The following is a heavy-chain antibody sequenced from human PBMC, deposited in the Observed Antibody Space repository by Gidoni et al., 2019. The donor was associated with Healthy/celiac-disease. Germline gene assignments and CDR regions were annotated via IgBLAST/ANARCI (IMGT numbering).Heavy chain of an antibody. D-gene: IGHD3-10*01. CDR2: INHSGST. CDR1: GGSFSGYY. V-gene: IGHV4-34*01. Sequence: QVQLQQWGAGLLKPSETLSLTCAVYGGSFSGYYWSWIRQPPGKGLEWIGEINHSGSTNYNPSLKSRVTISVDTSKNQFSLKLSSVTAADTAVYYCARKRGKVVQGLRFDPWGQGTLVTVSS. CDR3: ARKRGKVVQGLRFDP. J-gene: IGHJ5*02.